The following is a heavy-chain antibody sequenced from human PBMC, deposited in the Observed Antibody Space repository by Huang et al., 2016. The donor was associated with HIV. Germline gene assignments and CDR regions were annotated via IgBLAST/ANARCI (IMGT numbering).Heavy chain of an antibody. CDR2: INYDGST. Sequence: QPRLQESGPGLVKPSETLSLTCTVSGVSVTRSPWYWVWVRQSPGKGLEWIASINYDGSTYYKASLKSRLTTSLDTSKNQFSLKLTSMTAADTAVYFCARDIAIFGEPLDSWGQGTAVTVSS. CDR3: ARDIAIFGEPLDS. CDR1: GVSVTRSPWY. D-gene: IGHD3-3*01. J-gene: IGHJ4*02. V-gene: IGHV4-39*01.